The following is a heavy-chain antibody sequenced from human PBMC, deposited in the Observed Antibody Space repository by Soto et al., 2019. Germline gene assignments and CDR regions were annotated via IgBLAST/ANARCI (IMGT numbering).Heavy chain of an antibody. CDR1: GYSFTNYW. V-gene: IGHV5-51*01. J-gene: IGHJ4*02. CDR3: ARTQDIVLMLYTD. CDR2: IYPGDSGT. Sequence: PGESLKISCKDSGYSFTNYWIGWVRRMPGKGLEWMGIIYPGDSGTRYSPSFQGQVTISADKSISTAYLQWSSLKASDTAMYYCARTQDIVLMLYTDWGQGTLVTVSS. D-gene: IGHD2-8*01.